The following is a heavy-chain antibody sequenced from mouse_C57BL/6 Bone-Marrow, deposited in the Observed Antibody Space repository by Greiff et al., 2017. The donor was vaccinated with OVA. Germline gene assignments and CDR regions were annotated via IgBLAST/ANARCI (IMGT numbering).Heavy chain of an antibody. D-gene: IGHD2-3*01. J-gene: IGHJ3*01. CDR1: GYAFSSSW. CDR2: IYPGDGDT. Sequence: QVQLQQSGPELVKPGASVKISCKASGYAFSSSWMNWVKQRPGKGLEWIGRIYPGDGDTNYNGKFKGKATLTADKSSSTAYMQLSSLTSEDSAVYFGARVGDGYYGFAYWGQGTLVTVSA. CDR3: ARVGDGYYGFAY. V-gene: IGHV1-82*01.